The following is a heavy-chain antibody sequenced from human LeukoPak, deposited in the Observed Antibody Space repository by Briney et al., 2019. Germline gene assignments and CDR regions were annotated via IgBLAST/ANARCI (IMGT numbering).Heavy chain of an antibody. V-gene: IGHV4-30-2*05. D-gene: IGHD2-8*01. CDR2: IYHSGST. CDR1: GGSISSGGYY. Sequence: SQTLSLTCTVSGGSISSGGYYWSWIRQPPGKGLEWIGYIYHSGSTYYNPSLKSRVTISVDTSKNQFSLKLSSVTAADTAVYYCARRGANGALGAFDIWGQGTMVTVSS. CDR3: ARRGANGALGAFDI. J-gene: IGHJ3*02.